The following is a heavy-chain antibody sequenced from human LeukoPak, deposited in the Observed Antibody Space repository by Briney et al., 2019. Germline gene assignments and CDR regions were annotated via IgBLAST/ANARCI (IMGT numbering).Heavy chain of an antibody. CDR3: AREGYGGNAVIFDY. V-gene: IGHV1-69*01. CDR2: IIPIFGTA. D-gene: IGHD4-23*01. Sequence: GSSVKVSCKASGGTFSSYAISWVRQAPGQGLEWMGGIIPIFGTANYAQKSQGRVTITADESTSTAYMELSSLTSEDTAVYYCAREGYGGNAVIFDYWGQGTLVTASS. J-gene: IGHJ4*02. CDR1: GGTFSSYA.